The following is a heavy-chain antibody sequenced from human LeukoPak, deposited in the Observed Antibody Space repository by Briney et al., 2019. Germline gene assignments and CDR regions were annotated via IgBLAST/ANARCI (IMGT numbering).Heavy chain of an antibody. J-gene: IGHJ4*02. V-gene: IGHV4-59*08. D-gene: IGHD3-10*01. Sequence: SETLSLTCTVSGGSISSYYWSWIRQPPGKGLEWIGYIYYSGSTNYNPPLKSRVTISVDTSKNQFSLKLTSVTATDTAVYYCARRGDALDSWGQGTLVTVSS. CDR2: IYYSGST. CDR3: ARRGDALDS. CDR1: GGSISSYY.